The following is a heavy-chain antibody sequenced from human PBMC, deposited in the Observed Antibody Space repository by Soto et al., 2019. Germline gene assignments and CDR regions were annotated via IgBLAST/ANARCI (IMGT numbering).Heavy chain of an antibody. CDR1: GGSMNDYY. J-gene: IGHJ4*02. CDR2: IFYTGST. D-gene: IGHD3-3*01. CDR3: ARRRSVAVIFDY. Sequence: SETLSLTCTVAGGSMNDYYWGWIRQSPEKGLEWVGYIFYTGSTNYNPSLKSRVTVSLDTSKNQFSLELTSVTASDTAVYYCARRRSVAVIFDYWGQGILVTVSS. V-gene: IGHV4-59*08.